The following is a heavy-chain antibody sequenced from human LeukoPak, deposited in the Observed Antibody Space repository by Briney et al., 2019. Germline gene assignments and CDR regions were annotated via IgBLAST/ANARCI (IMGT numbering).Heavy chain of an antibody. CDR2: FNPGDSDS. Sequence: GESLKISCKGAGYTFTNYWIGWVRQVPGKGLEWMGIFNPGDSDSRYSPSFQGQVTISADKSINTAYLQWSSLKASDTAMYYCARQGAGVSLDYWGQGTLVTVSS. J-gene: IGHJ4*02. V-gene: IGHV5-51*01. CDR3: ARQGAGVSLDY. CDR1: GYTFTNYW. D-gene: IGHD2-8*01.